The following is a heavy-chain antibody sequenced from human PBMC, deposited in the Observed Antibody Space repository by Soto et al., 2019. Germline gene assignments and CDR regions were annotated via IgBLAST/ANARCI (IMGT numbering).Heavy chain of an antibody. V-gene: IGHV4-39*01. Sequence: HLQLQESVPGLVKPSETLSITCTVSGGSINTNTYFWGWIRQPPGRGLEWIGSVYYSGTTYSNPSLQSRLTLSLDSSKNQFSLTLSSVTAADTAVYFCAGGYPADWSFDLWGRGSLVTVSS. CDR1: GGSINTNTYF. CDR2: VYYSGTT. CDR3: AGGYPADWSFDL. J-gene: IGHJ2*01. D-gene: IGHD3-22*01.